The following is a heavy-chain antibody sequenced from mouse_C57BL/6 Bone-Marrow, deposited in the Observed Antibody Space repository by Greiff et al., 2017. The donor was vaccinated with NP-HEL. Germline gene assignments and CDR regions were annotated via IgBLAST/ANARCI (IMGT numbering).Heavy chain of an antibody. V-gene: IGHV1-76*01. CDR3: AMGTTDPRCYEDY. CDR2: IYPGSGNT. CDR1: GYTFTDYY. D-gene: IGHD2-14*01. J-gene: IGHJ4*01. Sequence: VMLVESGAELVRPGASVKLSCKASGYTFTDYYINWVKQRPGQGLEWIARIYPGSGNTYYNEKFKGKATLTAEKSSSTAYMQLSSLPSEDSAVYFCAMGTTDPRCYEDYWGQGTSVTVST.